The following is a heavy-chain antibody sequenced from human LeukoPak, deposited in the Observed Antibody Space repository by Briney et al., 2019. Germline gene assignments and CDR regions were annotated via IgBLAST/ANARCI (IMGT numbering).Heavy chain of an antibody. CDR1: GYTFTSYY. J-gene: IGHJ3*02. D-gene: IGHD2-21*02. CDR3: ARALGAYCGGDCYHRGFDI. CDR2: INPSGGST. Sequence: ASVKVSCKASGYTFTSYYMHWVRQAPGQGLEWRGIINPSGGSTSSAQKFQGRVTMTRDTSTSTVYMELSSLRAEDTAVYYCARALGAYCGGDCYHRGFDIWGQGTMVTVSS. V-gene: IGHV1-46*01.